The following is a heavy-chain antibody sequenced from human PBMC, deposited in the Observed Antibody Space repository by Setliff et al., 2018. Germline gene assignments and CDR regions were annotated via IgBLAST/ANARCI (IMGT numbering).Heavy chain of an antibody. CDR2: IYYSGRT. V-gene: IGHV4-39*01. D-gene: IGHD1-26*01. J-gene: IGHJ4*02. CDR3: AKITGMVGATPYYFDY. CDR1: VGSISSSGYY. Sequence: SEPLSLTCTVSVGSISSSGYYWSWIRQPPGKGLEWIGNIYYSGRTYYNPSLKSRVTISVDTSKNQFSLKLTSVTAADTAVYYCAKITGMVGATPYYFDYWGQGTLVTVSS.